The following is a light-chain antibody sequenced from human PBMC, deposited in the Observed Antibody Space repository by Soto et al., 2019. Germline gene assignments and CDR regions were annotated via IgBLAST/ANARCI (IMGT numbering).Light chain of an antibody. CDR3: QQYHNSPLT. J-gene: IGKJ1*01. CDR2: GAS. V-gene: IGKV3-20*01. Sequence: EIVLTESPATLSLSPGERATLSCRASQSVSSNYLAWYQQKPGQAPRVLIYGASSRTTGIPDRFSGSGSGTDFTLTISRLEPEDFAVYYCQQYHNSPLTFGQGTKVDIK. CDR1: QSVSSNY.